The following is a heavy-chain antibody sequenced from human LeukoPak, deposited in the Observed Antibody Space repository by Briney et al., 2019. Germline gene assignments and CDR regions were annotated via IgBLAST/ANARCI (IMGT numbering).Heavy chain of an antibody. CDR3: AKASWVSNADAVL. D-gene: IGHD6-13*01. V-gene: IGHV3-74*01. J-gene: IGHJ4*02. CDR1: GFTFSNYW. CDR2: INEDASII. Sequence: GGSLRLSCAASGFTFSNYWMHWVRQAPGKGLEWVSRINEDASIISYADSVKGRFTLSRDESRNTVYLHLNNLRVEDTAVYYCAKASWVSNADAVLWGQGTVVTVSS.